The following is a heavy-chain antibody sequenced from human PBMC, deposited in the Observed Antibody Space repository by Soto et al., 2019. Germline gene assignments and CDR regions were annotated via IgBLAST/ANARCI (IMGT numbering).Heavy chain of an antibody. D-gene: IGHD6-13*01. V-gene: IGHV3-53*01. CDR2: IEGGGSI. Sequence: PGGSLRLSCAASGFSVRTNYMSWVRQAPGKGLEWVSVIEGGGSIYYADSVKGRFIISRDYAKNTVYLQMNTLRVEDTAMYYCARSSPYYSSSWYVGAFDIWGQGTMVTVSS. CDR3: ARSSPYYSSSWYVGAFDI. CDR1: GFSVRTNY. J-gene: IGHJ3*02.